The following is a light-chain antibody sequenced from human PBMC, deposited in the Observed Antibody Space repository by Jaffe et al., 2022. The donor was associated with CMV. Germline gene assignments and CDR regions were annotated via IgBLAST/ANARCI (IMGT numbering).Light chain of an antibody. CDR1: RSNIGSNS. CDR2: SNN. V-gene: IGLV1-44*01. CDR3: ATWDGSLNGVV. Sequence: QSVLTQPPSASGAPGQGVTISCSGGRSNIGSNSVNWYQQLPGAAPKLLIYSNNQRPSGVPDRFSGSTSGTSASLAISGLQSEDEAEYYCATWDGSLNGVVFGGGTKLTVL. J-gene: IGLJ2*01.